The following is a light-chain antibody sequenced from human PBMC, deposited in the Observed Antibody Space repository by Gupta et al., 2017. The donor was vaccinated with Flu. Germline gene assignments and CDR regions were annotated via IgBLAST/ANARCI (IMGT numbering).Light chain of an antibody. CDR1: QTILYSSNNKNY. V-gene: IGKV4-1*01. CDR2: WAS. CDR3: QQDHSTPLT. J-gene: IGKJ4*01. Sequence: DIAMTQSPHSLAVSLGERATINCKSSQTILYSSNNKNYLAWYQQKPGQPPKLLIYWASTRESGVPDRFSGSGSGSDFSLTISSLQAEDVAVYYCQQDHSTPLTFVGGTKVEIK.